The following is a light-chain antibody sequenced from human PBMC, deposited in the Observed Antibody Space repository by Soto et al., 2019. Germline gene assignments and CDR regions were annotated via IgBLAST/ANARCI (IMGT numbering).Light chain of an antibody. CDR1: QSVDNW. CDR2: DVS. CDR3: QQYDRYSRT. J-gene: IGKJ1*01. Sequence: DIQMTQSPSTLSASVGDRVTITCRASQSVDNWLAWYQQKPGKAPKLLIYDVSNLESGVPSRFSGSGSGTEFALTISSLQPDDFATYYCQQYDRYSRTFGQGTKVDI. V-gene: IGKV1-5*01.